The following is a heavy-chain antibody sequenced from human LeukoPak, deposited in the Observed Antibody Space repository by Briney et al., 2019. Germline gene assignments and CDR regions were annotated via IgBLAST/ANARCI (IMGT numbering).Heavy chain of an antibody. D-gene: IGHD3-9*01. Sequence: GGSLRLSCAASGFTVSSNYMSWVRQAPGKGLEWVSVIYSGGSTDYADSVKGRFTISRDNSKNTLYLQMNSLRVEDTAVYYCARSSHYDILTGYSEEDAFDIWGQGTMVTVSS. J-gene: IGHJ3*02. CDR3: ARSSHYDILTGYSEEDAFDI. V-gene: IGHV3-53*01. CDR2: IYSGGST. CDR1: GFTVSSNY.